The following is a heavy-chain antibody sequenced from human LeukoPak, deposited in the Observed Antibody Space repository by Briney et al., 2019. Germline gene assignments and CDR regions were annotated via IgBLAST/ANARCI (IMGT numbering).Heavy chain of an antibody. CDR3: AREGWVAVAGRFGY. V-gene: IGHV3-7*01. D-gene: IGHD6-19*01. CDR2: IKQDGSEK. CDR1: GFTFSSYW. Sequence: GGSLRLSCAASGFTFSSYWMSWVRQAPGKGLEWVANIKQDGSEKYYVDSVKGRFTISRDNAKNSLYLQMNSLRAEDTAVYYCAREGWVAVAGRFGYWGQGTLVTVSS. J-gene: IGHJ4*02.